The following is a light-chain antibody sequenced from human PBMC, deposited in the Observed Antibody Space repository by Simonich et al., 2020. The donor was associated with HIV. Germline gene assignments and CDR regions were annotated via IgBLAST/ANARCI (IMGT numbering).Light chain of an antibody. CDR2: GAS. J-gene: IGKJ3*01. V-gene: IGKV3D-20*02. Sequence: EIVLTQSPVTLSLSPGERATLSCRASQIVSSSYLAWYQQKPGLAPRLLIYGASTRATGIPARFSGSGSGTAFTLTISSLEPEDFAVYYCQQRSKWPPFTFGPGTKVDIK. CDR1: QIVSSSY. CDR3: QQRSKWPPFT.